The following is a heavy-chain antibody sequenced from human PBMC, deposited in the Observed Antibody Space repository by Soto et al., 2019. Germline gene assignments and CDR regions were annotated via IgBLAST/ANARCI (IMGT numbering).Heavy chain of an antibody. V-gene: IGHV3-48*02. CDR1: GFTFSGYS. CDR2: ISGGSGRK. J-gene: IGHJ4*02. Sequence: EVQVVESGGGLVQPGGSLRLSCTASGFTFSGYSMNWVRQAQGKGLEWISYISGGSGRKSYSDSVKGRFTISRDNAENSVFLQMYSLRDEDTALYYCARDKDWAFDYWGQGILVTVSS. D-gene: IGHD3-9*01. CDR3: ARDKDWAFDY.